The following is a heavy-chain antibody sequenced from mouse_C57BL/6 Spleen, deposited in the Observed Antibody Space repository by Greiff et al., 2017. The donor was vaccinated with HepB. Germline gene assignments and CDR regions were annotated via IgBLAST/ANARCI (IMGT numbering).Heavy chain of an antibody. J-gene: IGHJ2*01. V-gene: IGHV1-19*01. D-gene: IGHD1-1*01. CDR1: GYTFTDYY. CDR3: ARRGFYYYGSSIFDY. CDR2: INPYNGGT. Sequence: EVQLQQSGPVLVKPGASVKMSCKASGYTFTDYYMNWVKQSHGKSLEWIGVINPYNGGTSYNQKFKGKATLTVAKSSSTAYMELNSLTSEDSAVYYCARRGFYYYGSSIFDYWGQGTTLTVSS.